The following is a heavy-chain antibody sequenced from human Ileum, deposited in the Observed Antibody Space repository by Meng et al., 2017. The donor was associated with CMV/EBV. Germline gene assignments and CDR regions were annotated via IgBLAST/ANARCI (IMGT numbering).Heavy chain of an antibody. CDR3: AKEGGTMWFDS. CDR2: IRVGDI. V-gene: IGHV3-43*01. Sequence: GGSLRLSCVTSGFIFDDFTIHWVRQAPGKGPEWVTLIRVGDIRYAESVKGRFTVSRDSSKRSLYLQMDSLRSDDTAMYYCAKEGGTMWFDSWGQGTLVTVSS. J-gene: IGHJ5*01. CDR1: GFIFDDFT. D-gene: IGHD6-25*01.